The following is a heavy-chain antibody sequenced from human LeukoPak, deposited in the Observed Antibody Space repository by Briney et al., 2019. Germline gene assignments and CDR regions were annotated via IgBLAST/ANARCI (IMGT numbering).Heavy chain of an antibody. D-gene: IGHD2-2*01. V-gene: IGHV3-23*01. CDR2: ISGSGGST. J-gene: IGHJ4*02. Sequence: PGGSLRLSCAASGFTFSSYAMSWVRQAPGKGLEWVSAISGSGGSTYYADSVKGRFTISRDNCKNTLYLQMNSLRAEDTAVYYCAKSHKEYQLLFTLNYWGQGTLVTVSS. CDR3: AKSHKEYQLLFTLNY. CDR1: GFTFSSYA.